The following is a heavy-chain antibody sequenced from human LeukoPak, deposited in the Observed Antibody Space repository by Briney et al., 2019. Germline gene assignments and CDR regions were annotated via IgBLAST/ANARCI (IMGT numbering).Heavy chain of an antibody. V-gene: IGHV1-46*01. Sequence: ASVKVSCKASGYTFTGYYMHWVRQAPGQGLEWMGIINPSGGSTSYAQKFQGRVTMTRDMSTSTVYMELSSLRSEDTAVYYCAREAAAGYDSSAFDIWGQGTMVTVSS. CDR3: AREAAAGYDSSAFDI. CDR1: GYTFTGYY. CDR2: INPSGGST. J-gene: IGHJ3*02. D-gene: IGHD6-13*01.